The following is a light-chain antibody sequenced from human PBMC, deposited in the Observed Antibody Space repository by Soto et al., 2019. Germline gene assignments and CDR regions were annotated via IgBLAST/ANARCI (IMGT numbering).Light chain of an antibody. CDR3: GSYTGSIYV. J-gene: IGLJ1*01. CDR1: SSDVGGYKF. Sequence: QSVLTQPASVSGSPGQSITISCTGTSSDVGGYKFVSWYQQHPGTAPKLMIYEVSNRPSGVSSRFSGSKSGNTASPTISGLQAEDEADYFCGSYTGSIYVFGNGTKVTVL. V-gene: IGLV2-14*01. CDR2: EVS.